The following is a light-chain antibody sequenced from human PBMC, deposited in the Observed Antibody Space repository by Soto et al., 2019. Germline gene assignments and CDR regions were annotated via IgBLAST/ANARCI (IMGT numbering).Light chain of an antibody. CDR1: QSVSNNY. Sequence: ILLTQSPGTQSLSPGERAPLSCRSSQSVSNNYLAWYQQNPGQAPRLLIYGASSGATGIPDRFRGSGSGTDFTLTINRLEPEDFALYYCQQYGDSPLTFGGGTKVDI. CDR2: GAS. J-gene: IGKJ4*01. V-gene: IGKV3-20*01. CDR3: QQYGDSPLT.